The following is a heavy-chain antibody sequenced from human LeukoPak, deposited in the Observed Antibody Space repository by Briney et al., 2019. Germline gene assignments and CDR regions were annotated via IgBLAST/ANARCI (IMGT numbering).Heavy chain of an antibody. Sequence: SETLSLTCTVSGGSISSGDYYWSWIRQPPGKGLEWIGYIYYSGSTYYNPSLKSRVTISVDTSKNQFSLKLSSVTAADTAVYCCARGGAVAGIGYYYYMDVWGKGTTVTVSS. D-gene: IGHD6-19*01. V-gene: IGHV4-30-4*08. J-gene: IGHJ6*03. CDR2: IYYSGST. CDR3: ARGGAVAGIGYYYYMDV. CDR1: GGSISSGDYY.